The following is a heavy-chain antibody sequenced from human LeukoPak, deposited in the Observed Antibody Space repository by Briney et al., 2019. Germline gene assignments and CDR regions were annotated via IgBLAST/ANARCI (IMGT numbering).Heavy chain of an antibody. D-gene: IGHD2-2*01. CDR1: GITFSGYS. CDR2: ISSSTTYI. V-gene: IGHV3-21*01. CDR3: ARGRGSSYSHYYFDY. J-gene: IGHJ4*02. Sequence: GGSLRLPCAVSGITFSGYSMNWVRQAPGKGLEWVSSISSSTTYIYYADSVKGRFTISRDNAKNSLYLQMNSLRAEDTAVYFCARGRGSSYSHYYFDYWGQGTPVTVSS.